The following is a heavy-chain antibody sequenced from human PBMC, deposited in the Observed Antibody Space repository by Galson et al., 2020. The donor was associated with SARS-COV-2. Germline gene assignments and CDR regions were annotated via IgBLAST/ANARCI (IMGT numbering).Heavy chain of an antibody. Sequence: ASETLSLTCTVSGGSISSSSYYWGWIRQPPGKGLEWIGSIYYSGSTYYNPSLKSRVTISVDTSKNQFSLKLSSVTAADTAVYYCASSQIGYYYDSSGLGNFDYWGQGTLVTVSS. J-gene: IGHJ4*02. V-gene: IGHV4-39*01. D-gene: IGHD3-22*01. CDR3: ASSQIGYYYDSSGLGNFDY. CDR1: GGSISSSSYY. CDR2: IYYSGST.